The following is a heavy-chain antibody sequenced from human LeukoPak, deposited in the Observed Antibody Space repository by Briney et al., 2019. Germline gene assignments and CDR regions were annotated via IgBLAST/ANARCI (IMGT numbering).Heavy chain of an antibody. D-gene: IGHD3-10*01. Sequence: QTGGSLRLSCAASGFTFINYAMSWVRQAPGKGLEWVSAISGSGGSTYYADSVKGRFTISRDNSKNTLYLQMNSLRAEDTAVYYCAKTPIWFGELSTQYYFDYWGQGTLVTVSS. CDR2: ISGSGGST. CDR3: AKTPIWFGELSTQYYFDY. J-gene: IGHJ4*02. V-gene: IGHV3-23*01. CDR1: GFTFINYA.